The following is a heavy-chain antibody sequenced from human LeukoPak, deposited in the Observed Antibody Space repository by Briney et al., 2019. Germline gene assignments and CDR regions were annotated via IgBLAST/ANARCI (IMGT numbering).Heavy chain of an antibody. CDR3: AKGLRFLEWLLYWFDP. D-gene: IGHD3-3*01. CDR2: ISGSGGST. Sequence: GSLRLSCAASGFTFSSYAMSWVRQAPGKGLEWVSAISGSGGSTYYADSVKGRFTISRDNSKNTLYLQMSSLRAEDTAVYYCAKGLRFLEWLLYWFDPWGQGTLVTVSS. J-gene: IGHJ5*02. CDR1: GFTFSSYA. V-gene: IGHV3-23*01.